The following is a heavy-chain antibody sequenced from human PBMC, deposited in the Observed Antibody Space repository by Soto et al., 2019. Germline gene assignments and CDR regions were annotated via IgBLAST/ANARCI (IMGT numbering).Heavy chain of an antibody. D-gene: IGHD4-17*01. V-gene: IGHV1-18*04. CDR2: ISAYNGNT. CDR3: ARGGSRVYGDYVYYYYGMDV. J-gene: IGHJ6*02. Sequence: QVQLVQSGAEVKKPGASVKVSCKASGYTFTSYGISWVRQAPGQGLEWMGWISAYNGNTNYAQKLQGRVTMTTDTSTSTAYMELRSLRSDETAVYYCARGGSRVYGDYVYYYYGMDVWGQGTTVTVSS. CDR1: GYTFTSYG.